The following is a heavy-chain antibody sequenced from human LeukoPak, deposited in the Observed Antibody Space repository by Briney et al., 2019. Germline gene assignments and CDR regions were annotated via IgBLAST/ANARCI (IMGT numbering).Heavy chain of an antibody. J-gene: IGHJ3*02. CDR3: AKPHRQPDRNDAFDI. Sequence: GGSLRLSCAASGFTFSNYALSWVRQAPGKGLEWVSTISGSGSSTYYADSVKGRFTISRDNSKNTLYMQINGMGVENTAVYYVAKPHRQPDRNDAFDIWGQGTMVTVSS. CDR2: ISGSGSST. CDR1: GFTFSNYA. V-gene: IGHV3-23*01. D-gene: IGHD1-14*01.